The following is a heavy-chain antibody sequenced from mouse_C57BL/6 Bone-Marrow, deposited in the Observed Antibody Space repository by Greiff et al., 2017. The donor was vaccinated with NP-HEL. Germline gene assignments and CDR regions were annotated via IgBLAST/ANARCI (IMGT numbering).Heavy chain of an antibody. J-gene: IGHJ1*03. CDR3: ARGGDDYPYWYFDV. D-gene: IGHD2-4*01. Sequence: VQLQQSGPVLVKPGASVKMSCKASGYTFTDYYMNWVKQSHGKSLEWIGVINPYNGGTSYNQKFKGKATLTVDKSSSTAYMELNSLTSEASAVYYCARGGDDYPYWYFDVWGTGTTVTVSS. CDR1: GYTFTDYY. CDR2: INPYNGGT. V-gene: IGHV1-19*01.